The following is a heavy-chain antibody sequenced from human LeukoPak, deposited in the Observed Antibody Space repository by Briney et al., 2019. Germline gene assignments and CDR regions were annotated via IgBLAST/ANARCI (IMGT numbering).Heavy chain of an antibody. V-gene: IGHV1-2*02. CDR1: GYTFSIYY. CDR3: TSQQLVPL. CDR2: INLNRGRT. Sequence: ASVKVSCTASGYTFSIYYMHWVRPAPGQGLERIGWINLNRGRTNYAQPFPGRATMTRATSTSTAYMELSSPRSDDTAVYYCTSQQLVPLWGQGTLVTVSS. J-gene: IGHJ4*02. D-gene: IGHD6-13*01.